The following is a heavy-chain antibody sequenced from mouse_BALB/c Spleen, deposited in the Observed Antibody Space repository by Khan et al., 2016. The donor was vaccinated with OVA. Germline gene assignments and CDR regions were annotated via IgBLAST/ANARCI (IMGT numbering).Heavy chain of an antibody. Sequence: VQLQQSGAELVKPGASVKLSCKASGYTFTNYWVHWVKQRPGQGLEWIGEIYPGDGRSTYNEKFKTKATLTVDRSSSTAYMQLSSLTSEDSSVYSSARSAYFCNYFDYWGQGTTLTVSS. CDR3: ARSAYFCNYFDY. CDR1: GYTFTNYW. J-gene: IGHJ2*01. V-gene: IGHV1S81*02. D-gene: IGHD2-10*01. CDR2: IYPGDGRS.